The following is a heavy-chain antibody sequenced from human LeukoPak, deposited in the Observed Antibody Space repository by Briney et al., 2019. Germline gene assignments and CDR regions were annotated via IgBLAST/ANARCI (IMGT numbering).Heavy chain of an antibody. CDR3: ARDKVGGSGSFDY. CDR1: GASISSYY. J-gene: IGHJ4*02. D-gene: IGHD3-22*01. CDR2: IYYSGSA. V-gene: IGHV4-59*01. Sequence: PSGTLSLTCSVSGASISSYYWSWIRQPPGKGLEWIGYIYYSGSANYNPSLKSRVTISADTSRNQFSLRLSSVTAADTAVYYCARDKVGGSGSFDYWGRGTLVTVSS.